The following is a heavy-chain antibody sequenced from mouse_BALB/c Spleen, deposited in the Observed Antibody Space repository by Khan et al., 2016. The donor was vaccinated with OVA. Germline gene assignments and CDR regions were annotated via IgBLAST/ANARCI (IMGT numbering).Heavy chain of an antibody. J-gene: IGHJ4*01. CDR2: ISTYNVNT. CDR1: GYTFTDYA. Sequence: QIQLVQSGPEVVRPGVSVTISCKGSGYTFTDYALHWVKQSRAKSLEWIGIISTYNVNTYYNQKFQGKATMTVDKSPSTAYMELARLTSEDSAIYYCARGDFLLRLRAMDYWGQGTSVTVSS. V-gene: IGHV1S137*01. D-gene: IGHD1-2*01. CDR3: ARGDFLLRLRAMDY.